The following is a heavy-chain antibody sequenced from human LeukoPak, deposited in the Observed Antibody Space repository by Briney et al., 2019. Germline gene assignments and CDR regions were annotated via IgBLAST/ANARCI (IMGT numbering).Heavy chain of an antibody. CDR3: ARDGAVAGLEGWFDP. J-gene: IGHJ5*02. V-gene: IGHV3-53*01. Sequence: GGSLRLSWAASGFTFSSYAMSWVRQAPGKGLEWVSVIYSGGSTYYADSVKGRFTISRDNSKNTLYLQMNSLRAEDTAVYYCARDGAVAGLEGWFDPWGQGTLVTVSS. CDR2: IYSGGST. CDR1: GFTFSSYA. D-gene: IGHD6-19*01.